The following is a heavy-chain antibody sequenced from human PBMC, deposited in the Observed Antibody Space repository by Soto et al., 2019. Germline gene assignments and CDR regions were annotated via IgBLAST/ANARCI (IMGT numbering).Heavy chain of an antibody. D-gene: IGHD3-16*01. CDR3: ARDAGGRGNGAFDI. J-gene: IGHJ3*02. CDR1: GFLFRSYG. CDR2: IWNDGSNE. Sequence: GGSLRLSCEGSGFLFRSYGIHWVRQAPGKGLEWLAIIWNDGSNEYYADSVKGRFTISRDNSKNTVYLQVSNLRAEDTAVYFCARDAGGRGNGAFDIWGQGTMVTVSS. V-gene: IGHV3-33*01.